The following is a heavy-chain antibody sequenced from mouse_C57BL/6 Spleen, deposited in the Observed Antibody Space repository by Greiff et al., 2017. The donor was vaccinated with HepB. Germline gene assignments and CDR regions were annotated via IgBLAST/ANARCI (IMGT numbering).Heavy chain of an antibody. V-gene: IGHV1-4*01. Sequence: QVQLQQSGAELARPGASVKMSCKASGYTFTSYTMHWVKQRPGQGLEWIGYINPSSGYTKYNQKFKDKATLTADKSSSTAYMQLSSLTSEDSAVYYCARSPSYDGYFAWFAYWGQGTLVTVSA. CDR1: GYTFTSYT. CDR2: INPSSGYT. J-gene: IGHJ3*01. D-gene: IGHD2-3*01. CDR3: ARSPSYDGYFAWFAY.